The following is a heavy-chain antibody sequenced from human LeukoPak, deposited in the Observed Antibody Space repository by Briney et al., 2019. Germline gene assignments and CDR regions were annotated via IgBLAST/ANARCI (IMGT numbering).Heavy chain of an antibody. V-gene: IGHV4-61*02. CDR1: GDSISSGRYY. CDR2: IYTSGRT. J-gene: IGHJ1*01. CDR3: ASQGDRIGSSGYVFQH. Sequence: PSETLSLTCTVSGDSISSGRYYWSWIRQPAGKGLEWIGRIYTSGRTNYNPSLKSRVTISLDTSKNQFSLKLSSVTAADTAVYYCASQGDRIGSSGYVFQHWGQGTLVTVSS. D-gene: IGHD3-22*01.